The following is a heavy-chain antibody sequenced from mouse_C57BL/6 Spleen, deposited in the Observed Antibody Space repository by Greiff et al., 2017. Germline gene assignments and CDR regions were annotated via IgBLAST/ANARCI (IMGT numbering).Heavy chain of an antibody. J-gene: IGHJ2*01. CDR3: ARSGATGYYFDY. CDR2: IDPSDSYT. D-gene: IGHD3-1*01. Sequence: QVQLQQPGAELVRPGTSVKLSCKASGYTFTSYWMHWVKQRPGQGLEWIGVIDPSDSYTNYNQKFKGKATLTVDTSSSTAYMQLSSLTSEDSAVYYCARSGATGYYFDYWGQGTTLTVSS. CDR1: GYTFTSYW. V-gene: IGHV1-59*01.